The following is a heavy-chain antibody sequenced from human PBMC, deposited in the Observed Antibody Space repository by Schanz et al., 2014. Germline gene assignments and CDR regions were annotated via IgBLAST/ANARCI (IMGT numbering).Heavy chain of an antibody. V-gene: IGHV4-34*01. CDR2: IHHSGST. D-gene: IGHD2-2*01. CDR1: GGSFSGYY. Sequence: QVQLQQWGAGLLKPSETLSLTCAVYGGSFSGYYWTWIRQPPGKGLEWIGEIHHSGSTNYNPSLKSRVTISMDTSKTQFSLKRSSVTAADTAVYYCARGEWSTSQFDYWGHGTLVTVSS. CDR3: ARGEWSTSQFDY. J-gene: IGHJ4*01.